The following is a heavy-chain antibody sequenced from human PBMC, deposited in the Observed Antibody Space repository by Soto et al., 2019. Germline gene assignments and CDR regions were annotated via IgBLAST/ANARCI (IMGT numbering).Heavy chain of an antibody. V-gene: IGHV4-31*02. CDR3: AQALGFTGGDGFDI. CDR1: GGSITTGGRY. Sequence: QARLQEWGPGLVKPSQTLSLKCSVSGGSITTGGRYWSWIRQLPGKGLEWIGDIYYSGNTYYNASLKSRVTISVEAAKNQFSLKLSSVTAADTAVYYCAQALGFTGGDGFDIWGQGRLVTVSS. CDR2: IYYSGNT. D-gene: IGHD1-1*01. J-gene: IGHJ3*02.